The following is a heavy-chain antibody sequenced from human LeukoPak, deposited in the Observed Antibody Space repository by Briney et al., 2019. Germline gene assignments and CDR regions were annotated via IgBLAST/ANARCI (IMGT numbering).Heavy chain of an antibody. CDR3: ARVSYYMDV. Sequence: GASVKVSCKASGYTFTGYYMHWVRQAPGQGLEWMGWINPNSGGTNYAQKFQGRVTMTRNTSISTAYMELSSLRSEDTAVYYCARVSYYMDVWGKGTTVTISS. J-gene: IGHJ6*03. V-gene: IGHV1-2*02. CDR1: GYTFTGYY. CDR2: INPNSGGT.